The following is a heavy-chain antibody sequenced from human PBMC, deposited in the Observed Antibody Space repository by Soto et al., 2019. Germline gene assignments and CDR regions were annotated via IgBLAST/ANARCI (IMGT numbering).Heavy chain of an antibody. D-gene: IGHD2-2*01. CDR1: GFTFSSYA. CDR2: ISGSGGNT. J-gene: IGHJ6*02. CDR3: AKDPALVPAARGKYYYGMDV. Sequence: EVQLLESGGGLVQPGGSLRLSCAASGFTFSSYAMSWVRQAPGKGLEWVSAISGSGGNTYYAAYVKGRFTISRDNSKNQLYLQMTSVRAEDTAVYYCAKDPALVPAARGKYYYGMDVWGQGTTVTVSS. V-gene: IGHV3-23*01.